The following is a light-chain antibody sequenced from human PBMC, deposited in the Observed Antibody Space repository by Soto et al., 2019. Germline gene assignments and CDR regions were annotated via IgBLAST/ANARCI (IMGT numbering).Light chain of an antibody. J-gene: IGLJ1*01. CDR3: GSYTGSIYV. Sequence: QSALTQPASVSGSPGQSITISCTGTSSDVGGYNYVSWYQQHPGKAPKLMIYEVSNRPSGVSSRFSGSKSGNTASLTSSGLQAEDEADYYCGSYTGSIYVFGPGTKVTVL. CDR1: SSDVGGYNY. CDR2: EVS. V-gene: IGLV2-14*01.